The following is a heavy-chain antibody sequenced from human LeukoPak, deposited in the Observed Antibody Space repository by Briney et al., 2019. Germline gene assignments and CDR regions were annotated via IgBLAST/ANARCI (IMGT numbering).Heavy chain of an antibody. D-gene: IGHD6-6*01. Sequence: GGSLRLSCAASGFTLSSYAMSWVRQAPGKGLEWVSAISDSGNTYHADSVKGRFTISRDNAKNTLYLQMNSLRAEDTAVYFCASLFLCYGCSSSSDSSDMWGQGTLVTVSS. V-gene: IGHV3-23*01. CDR3: ASLFLCYGCSSSSDSSDM. J-gene: IGHJ3*02. CDR2: ISDSGNT. CDR1: GFTLSSYA.